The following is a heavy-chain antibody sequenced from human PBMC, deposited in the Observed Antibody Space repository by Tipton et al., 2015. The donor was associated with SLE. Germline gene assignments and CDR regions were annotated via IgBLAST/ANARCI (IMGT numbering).Heavy chain of an antibody. CDR1: GFTFSSYS. CDR2: ISSSSSTI. Sequence: SLRLSCAASGFTFSSYSMNWVRQAPGKGLEWVSYISSSSSTIYYADSVKGRFTISRDNAKNSLYLQMNSLRAEDTAVYYCARGRGEYSSSSGGLFDYWGQGTLVTVSS. D-gene: IGHD6-6*01. J-gene: IGHJ4*02. V-gene: IGHV3-48*01. CDR3: ARGRGEYSSSSGGLFDY.